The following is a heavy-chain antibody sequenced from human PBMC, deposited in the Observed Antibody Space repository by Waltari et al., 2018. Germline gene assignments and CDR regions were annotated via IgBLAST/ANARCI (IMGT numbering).Heavy chain of an antibody. CDR2: IDWDDDK. CDR1: GFSLSASQMR. V-gene: IGHV2-70*04. Sequence: QITLKESGPALVKPTQTLTLTCTFSGFSLSASQMRVSWIRQPPGKALEWLARIDWDDDKFYNTSLKTRLTISKDTSKNQVVLTMTNMDPVDTATYYCVRSHPAGYFDYWGQGTLVTVSS. J-gene: IGHJ4*02. CDR3: VRSHPAGYFDY.